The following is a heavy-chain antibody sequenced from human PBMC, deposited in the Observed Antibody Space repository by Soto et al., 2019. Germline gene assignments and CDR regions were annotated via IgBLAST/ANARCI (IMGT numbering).Heavy chain of an antibody. V-gene: IGHV3-53*02. CDR2: ISSDGGT. J-gene: IGHJ4*02. CDR1: AFTVRSNY. CDR3: ARDVMSVAGSADY. Sequence: EVQLVETGGGLIQPGGSLRLYCAASAFTVRSNYMSWVRQAPGKGLEWVSTISSDGGTYYTESVKGRFAISRDNSKNTLYLQMNSLTAEDTAVYYCARDVMSVAGSADYWGQGTLVTVSS. D-gene: IGHD6-19*01.